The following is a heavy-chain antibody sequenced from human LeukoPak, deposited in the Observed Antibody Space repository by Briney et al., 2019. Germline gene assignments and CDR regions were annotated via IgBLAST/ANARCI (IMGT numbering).Heavy chain of an antibody. CDR3: ARDAYGSYDTSGQIRALDY. CDR2: INPNSGGT. J-gene: IGHJ4*02. CDR1: GYTFSGYY. V-gene: IGHV1-2*02. Sequence: AASVKVSFKASGYTFSGYYMHWVRQAPGQGLEWMGWINPNSGGTNYAQNFQGRVTMTRDTSISTAYMELTRLRSDDTAVYYCARDAYGSYDTSGQIRALDYWGQGTLVTVSS. D-gene: IGHD3-22*01.